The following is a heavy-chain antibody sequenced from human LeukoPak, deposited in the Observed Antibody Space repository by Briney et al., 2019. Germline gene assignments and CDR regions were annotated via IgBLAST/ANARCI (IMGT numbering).Heavy chain of an antibody. CDR3: ARGRLAPGY. Sequence: SETLSLTCAVYGGSFSGYYWSWIRQPQGKGLEWIGEINHSGSTNYNPSLKSRVTISVDTSKNQFSLKLSSVTAADTAVYYCARGRLAPGYWGQGTLVTVSS. J-gene: IGHJ4*02. V-gene: IGHV4-34*01. CDR2: INHSGST. D-gene: IGHD1-1*01. CDR1: GGSFSGYY.